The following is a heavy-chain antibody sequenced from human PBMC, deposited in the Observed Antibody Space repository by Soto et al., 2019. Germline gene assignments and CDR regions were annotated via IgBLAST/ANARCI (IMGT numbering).Heavy chain of an antibody. J-gene: IGHJ6*02. D-gene: IGHD6-13*01. V-gene: IGHV3-21*02. CDR1: GFTFSSYA. CDR3: ARDWGYSSSWPTHGMDV. Sequence: EAQLLESGGDLVQPGGSLRLSCAASGFTFSSYAVNWVRQAPGKGLEWVSSISSSSSYIYYADSVKGRFTISRDNAKNSLYLQMNSLRAEDTAVYSCARDWGYSSSWPTHGMDVWGQGTTVTVSS. CDR2: ISSSSSYI.